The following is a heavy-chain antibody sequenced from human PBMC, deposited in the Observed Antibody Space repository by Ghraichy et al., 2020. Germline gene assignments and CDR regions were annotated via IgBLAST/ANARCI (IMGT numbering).Heavy chain of an antibody. CDR1: GFTFSDYY. CDR3: ARGGGSSPYYYYGMDV. Sequence: GESLNISCAASGFTFSDYYMSWIRQAPGKGLEWVSYISSSGSIIYYADSVKGRFTISKDNAKNSLYLQMNSLRAEDTAVYYCARGGGSSPYYYYGMDVWGQGTTVTVSS. J-gene: IGHJ6*02. D-gene: IGHD6-6*01. V-gene: IGHV3-11*01. CDR2: ISSSGSII.